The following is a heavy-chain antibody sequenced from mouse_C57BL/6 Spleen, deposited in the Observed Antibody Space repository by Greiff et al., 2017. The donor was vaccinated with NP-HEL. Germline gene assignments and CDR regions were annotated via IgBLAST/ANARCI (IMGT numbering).Heavy chain of an antibody. V-gene: IGHV1-64*01. CDR3: ARYYGSSYFDY. CDR1: GYTFPSYW. CDR2: IHPNSGST. J-gene: IGHJ2*03. Sequence: QVQLQQPGAELVKPGASVKLSCKASGYTFPSYWMHWVKQRPGQGLEWIGMIHPNSGSTNYNEKFKSKATLTVDKSSSTAYMQLSSLTSEDSAVYYCARYYGSSYFDYWGHGTRLTVSS. D-gene: IGHD1-1*01.